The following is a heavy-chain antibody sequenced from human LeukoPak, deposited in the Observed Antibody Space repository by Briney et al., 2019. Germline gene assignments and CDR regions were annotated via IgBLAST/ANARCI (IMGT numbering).Heavy chain of an antibody. Sequence: SETLSLTCAVYGGSFSGYYWSWIRQPPGKGLEWIGEINHSGSTNYNPSLKSRVTISVDTSKNQFSLKLSSVTAADTAVYYCAVGRITIFGVVPYWGQGTLVTVSS. J-gene: IGHJ4*02. CDR1: GGSFSGYY. V-gene: IGHV4-34*01. D-gene: IGHD3-3*01. CDR2: INHSGST. CDR3: AVGRITIFGVVPY.